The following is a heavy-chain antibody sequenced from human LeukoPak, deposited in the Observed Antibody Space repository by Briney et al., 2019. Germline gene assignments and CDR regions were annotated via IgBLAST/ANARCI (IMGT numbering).Heavy chain of an antibody. J-gene: IGHJ4*02. CDR1: GFTFSSYE. CDR3: ARLILGIAAANDF. V-gene: IGHV3-48*03. Sequence: PGGSLRLSCAASGFTFSSYEMNWVRQAPGKGLEWVSYISSSGSSIYYADSVKGRFTISRDNAKNSLFLQMNSLRAEDTAVYCCARLILGIAAANDFWGQGTLVTVSS. CDR2: ISSSGSSI. D-gene: IGHD6-13*01.